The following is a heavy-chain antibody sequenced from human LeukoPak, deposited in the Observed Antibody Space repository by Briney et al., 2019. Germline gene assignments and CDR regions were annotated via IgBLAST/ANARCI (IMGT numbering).Heavy chain of an antibody. J-gene: IGHJ4*02. Sequence: GGSLRLSCAASGFTFSSYAMSWVRQAPGKGLEWVSAISGSGGSTYYADSVKGRFTISRDNSKNTLYLQMNSLRAEDTAVYYCAKDYYGSGSHYNNGGYWGQGTLVTVSS. V-gene: IGHV3-23*01. D-gene: IGHD3-10*01. CDR1: GFTFSSYA. CDR2: ISGSGGST. CDR3: AKDYYGSGSHYNNGGY.